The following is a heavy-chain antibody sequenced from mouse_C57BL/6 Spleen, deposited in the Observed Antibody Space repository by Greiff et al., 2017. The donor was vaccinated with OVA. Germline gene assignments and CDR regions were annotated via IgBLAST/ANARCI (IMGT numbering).Heavy chain of an antibody. V-gene: IGHV1-26*01. CDR1: GYTFTDYY. CDR3: ARSDYEDYFDY. J-gene: IGHJ2*01. D-gene: IGHD2-4*01. CDR2: INPNNGGT. Sequence: VQLQQSGPELVKPGASVKISCKASGYTFTDYYMNWVKQSHGKSLEWIGDINPNNGGTSYNQKFKGKATLTVDKSSSTAYMELRSLTSEDSAVYYCARSDYEDYFDYWGQGTTLTVSS.